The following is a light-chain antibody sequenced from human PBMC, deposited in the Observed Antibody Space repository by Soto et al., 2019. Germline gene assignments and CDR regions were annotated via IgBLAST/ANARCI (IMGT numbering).Light chain of an antibody. CDR2: LASDGSH. J-gene: IGLJ1*01. Sequence: QSVLTQSPSASASLGASVKLTCTLSSGHSSHAIAWHQQQPEKGPRYLMMLASDGSHTKADGIPDRFSGSSSGSERYLTISSLQSEDEADYYCSSYAGSNNFVFGTGTKLTVL. CDR3: SSYAGSNNFV. V-gene: IGLV4-69*01. CDR1: SGHSSHA.